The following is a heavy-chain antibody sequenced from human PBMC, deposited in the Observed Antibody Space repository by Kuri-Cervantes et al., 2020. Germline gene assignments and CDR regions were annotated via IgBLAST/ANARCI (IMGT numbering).Heavy chain of an antibody. D-gene: IGHD4-11*01. V-gene: IGHV3-30*07. CDR1: GFPFLGLN. J-gene: IGHJ4*02. CDR3: AKVADYSKGVYYFDY. Sequence: GESLKISCAASGFPFLGLNMHWVRQAPDKGLEWVAVISFDGTNKYYTDSVKGWFTISRDNSKNTLYLQMNSLRAEDTAVYYCAKVADYSKGVYYFDYWGQGTLVTVSS. CDR2: ISFDGTNK.